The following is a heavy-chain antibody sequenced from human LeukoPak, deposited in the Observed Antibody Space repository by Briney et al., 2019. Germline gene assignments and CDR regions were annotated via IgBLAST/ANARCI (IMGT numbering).Heavy chain of an antibody. CDR1: GFTFSNSA. CDR3: ARDRRVVRGVIPLHFFDY. Sequence: GGSLRLSCAASGFTFSNSAMTWIRQLPGKGLEWVSTISNAGSGTYYADFVKGRFTIARDNSKNTLFLQMNSLRAEDTAVYYCARDRRVVRGVIPLHFFDYWGQGTLVTVSS. CDR2: ISNAGSGT. D-gene: IGHD3-10*01. J-gene: IGHJ4*02. V-gene: IGHV3-23*01.